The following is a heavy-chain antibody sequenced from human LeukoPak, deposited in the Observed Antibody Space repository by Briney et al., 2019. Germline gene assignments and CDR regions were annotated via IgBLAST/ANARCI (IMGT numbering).Heavy chain of an antibody. CDR3: ARLTAYYYMDV. CDR1: GDSISSGYY. Sequence: PSETLSLTCSVSGDSISSGYYWSWIRQSPGKGLEWIASIYHSGSMFYNPSLKSRVTISVDTSKNQFSLKLSSVTAADTAVYYCARLTAYYYMDVWGKGTTVTVSS. D-gene: IGHD5-18*01. CDR2: IYHSGSM. V-gene: IGHV4-38-2*02. J-gene: IGHJ6*03.